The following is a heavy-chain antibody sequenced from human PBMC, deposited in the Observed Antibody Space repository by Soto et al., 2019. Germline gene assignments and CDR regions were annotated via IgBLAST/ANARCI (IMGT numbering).Heavy chain of an antibody. CDR1: GCTFSNYA. Sequence: XVKVSCKASGCTFSNYAISWVRQAPGQVLQWMGGIIXIFGKXNYAKKFQGRXXITADESXXXAYMELSSLRSEDTAVYYCARGPPTGYNWFDPWGQGTLVTVSS. D-gene: IGHD6-13*01. J-gene: IGHJ5*02. CDR3: ARGPPTGYNWFDP. V-gene: IGHV1-69*13. CDR2: IIXIFGKX.